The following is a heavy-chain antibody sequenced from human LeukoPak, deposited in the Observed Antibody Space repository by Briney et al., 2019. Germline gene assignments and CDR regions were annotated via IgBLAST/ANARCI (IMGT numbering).Heavy chain of an antibody. D-gene: IGHD1-7*01. Sequence: GGSLRLSCAASGFTFSDYWMQWVRQAPGKGLEWVANIKEDGSNKYYVDSVKGRFTISRDNAKNSLYLQMNSLRAEDTAVYYCAKVAPGITGTTGGDFDYWGQGTLVTVSS. J-gene: IGHJ4*02. CDR1: GFTFSDYW. V-gene: IGHV3-7*03. CDR3: AKVAPGITGTTGGDFDY. CDR2: IKEDGSNK.